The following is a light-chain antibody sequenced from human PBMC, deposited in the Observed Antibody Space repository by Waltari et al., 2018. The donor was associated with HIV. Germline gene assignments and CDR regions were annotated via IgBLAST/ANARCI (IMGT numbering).Light chain of an antibody. V-gene: IGLV1-51*01. CDR2: DNN. CDR1: SSNIGKNF. J-gene: IGLJ3*02. Sequence: QSVLTQPPSVSAAPGQKVTISCSGSSSNIGKNFVTWYQQPPGTAPKLLIYDNNKRPSGIPDRFSGSKSGTSATLGITGLQTGDEADYYCGTWDSSLSAGLFGGGTKLTVL. CDR3: GTWDSSLSAGL.